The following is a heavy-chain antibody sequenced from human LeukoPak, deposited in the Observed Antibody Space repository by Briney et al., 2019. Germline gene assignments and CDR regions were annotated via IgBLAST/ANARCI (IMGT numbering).Heavy chain of an antibody. CDR3: ARDWFDGDYDRFDY. Sequence: PGGSLRLSCAVSGFTFSSYWMSWFRQAPGKGLEWVANINQVGSQKFSVDSVKGRFTISRDNAKNSLSLQMNSLRVEDTAVYYCARDWFDGDYDRFDYWGQGTLVTVSS. V-gene: IGHV3-7*03. J-gene: IGHJ4*02. CDR2: INQVGSQK. CDR1: GFTFSSYW. D-gene: IGHD4-17*01.